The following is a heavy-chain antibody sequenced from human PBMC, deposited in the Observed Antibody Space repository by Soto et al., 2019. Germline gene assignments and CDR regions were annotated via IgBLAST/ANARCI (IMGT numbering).Heavy chain of an antibody. Sequence: GGSLRLSCAASGFTFSSYSMNWVRQAPGKGLEWVSSISSSSSYIYYADSVKGRFTISRDNAKNSLYLQMNSLRAEDTAVYYCARDRTAGDYYYYGMDVWGQGTTVTVS. J-gene: IGHJ6*02. D-gene: IGHD1-1*01. CDR1: GFTFSSYS. CDR3: ARDRTAGDYYYYGMDV. V-gene: IGHV3-21*01. CDR2: ISSSSSYI.